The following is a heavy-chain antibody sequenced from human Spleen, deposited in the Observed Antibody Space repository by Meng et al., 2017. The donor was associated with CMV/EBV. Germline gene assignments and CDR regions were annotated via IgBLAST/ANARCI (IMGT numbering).Heavy chain of an antibody. V-gene: IGHV1-2*02. Sequence: SGYTFIDYFIHWVRQAAGQGLEWMGWLNTYTGDTNYAQKFQGRVTMTADTSTNTTYLDLWSLRSDDTAVYYCARGLVTVVGFYIDYWGQGTLVTVSS. CDR3: ARGLVTVVGFYIDY. J-gene: IGHJ4*02. CDR1: GYTFIDYF. D-gene: IGHD3-10*01. CDR2: LNTYTGDT.